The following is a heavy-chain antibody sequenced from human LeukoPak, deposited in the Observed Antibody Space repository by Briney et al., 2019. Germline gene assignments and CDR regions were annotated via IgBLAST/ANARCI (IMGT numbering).Heavy chain of an antibody. Sequence: GGSLRLSCAAPGFTFSSYWMSWVRQAPGKGLEWVANIKQDGSEKYYVDSVKGRFTISRDNAKNSLYLQMNSLRAEDTAVYYCANVKSSGWYYFDYWGQGTLVTVSS. V-gene: IGHV3-7*01. CDR2: IKQDGSEK. CDR1: GFTFSSYW. D-gene: IGHD6-19*01. J-gene: IGHJ4*02. CDR3: ANVKSSGWYYFDY.